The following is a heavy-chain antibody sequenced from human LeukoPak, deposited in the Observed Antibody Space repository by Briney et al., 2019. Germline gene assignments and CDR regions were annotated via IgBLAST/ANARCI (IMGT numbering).Heavy chain of an antibody. Sequence: GGSLRLSCAASGFTFSSYGMHWVRQAPGKGLEWVAFIRYDGSNEYYADSVKGRFTISRDNSKNTLYLQMNSLRAEDTAVYYCAKGPYCSGGTCYLNYYYMDVWGKGNTVTVSS. CDR2: IRYDGSNE. D-gene: IGHD2-15*01. CDR3: AKGPYCSGGTCYLNYYYMDV. CDR1: GFTFSSYG. J-gene: IGHJ6*03. V-gene: IGHV3-30*02.